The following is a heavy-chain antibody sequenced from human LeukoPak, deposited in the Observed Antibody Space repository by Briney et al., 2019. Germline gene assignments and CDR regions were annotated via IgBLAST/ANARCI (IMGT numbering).Heavy chain of an antibody. CDR1: GGSISSYY. CDR2: IYYSGST. D-gene: IGHD6-19*01. Sequence: PSETLSLTCSVSGGSISSYYWRWIRQPPGKGLEWIGNIYYSGSTNYNPSLKSRVTISVDTSKNQFSLKLSSVTAADTAVYYCARAVAGFYYYYSMDVWGKGTTVTVSS. V-gene: IGHV4-59*01. J-gene: IGHJ6*03. CDR3: ARAVAGFYYYYSMDV.